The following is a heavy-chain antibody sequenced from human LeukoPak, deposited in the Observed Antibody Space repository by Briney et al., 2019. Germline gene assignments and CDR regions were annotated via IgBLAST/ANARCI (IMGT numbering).Heavy chain of an antibody. J-gene: IGHJ4*02. CDR2: ISGSGSAT. V-gene: IGHV3-23*01. CDR3: AKEGRGHRYGDY. Sequence: GGSLRLSCAASGFTFSTYAMSWVRQAPGKALEWVSAISGSGSATYYADSVKGRFTISRDNSKNTLYLQMSSLRAEDTAVYYCAKEGRGHRYGDYWGQGTLVTVPS. D-gene: IGHD5-18*01. CDR1: GFTFSTYA.